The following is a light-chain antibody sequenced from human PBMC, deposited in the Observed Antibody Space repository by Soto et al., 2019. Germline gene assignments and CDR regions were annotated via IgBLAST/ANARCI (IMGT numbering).Light chain of an antibody. V-gene: IGKV1-5*03. Sequence: DIQMTQSPSTMSESVGDRVTITCRASQRSDSWLAWYQQKPGKAPKSRMYKASNIESGVPLRFRGRGSETEFTHTIRSMQPDDCAVYYCQHYKSYPWTFGQENKVEFK. CDR1: QRSDSW. J-gene: IGKJ1*01. CDR3: QHYKSYPWT. CDR2: KAS.